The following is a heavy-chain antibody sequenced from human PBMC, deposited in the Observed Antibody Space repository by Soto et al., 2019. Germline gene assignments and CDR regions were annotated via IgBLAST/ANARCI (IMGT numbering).Heavy chain of an antibody. D-gene: IGHD2-2*02. CDR1: GSRFSNYV. Sequence: QVQLVQSGAEVKTPGSSLKVSCKVSGSRFSNYVISWVRQAPGHGLEWLGRIIPIFNSTKYAQNFQGRVTITADKSTSTASLELSSLNSDNTAVYYCAREGRGKKAGYNGLVSLGYWGQGTLVTVSS. CDR2: IIPIFNST. CDR3: AREGRGKKAGYNGLVSLGY. V-gene: IGHV1-69*06. J-gene: IGHJ4*02.